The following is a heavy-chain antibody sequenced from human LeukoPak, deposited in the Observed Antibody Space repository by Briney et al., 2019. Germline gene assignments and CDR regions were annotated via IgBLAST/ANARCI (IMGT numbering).Heavy chain of an antibody. CDR1: GFTFSSYG. J-gene: IGHJ4*02. V-gene: IGHV3-30*02. CDR2: IRYDGSNK. Sequence: GGSLRLSCAASGFTFSSYGMHWVRQAPGKGPEWVAFIRYDGSNKYYADSVKGRFTISRDNSKNTLYLQMNSLRAEDTAVYYCAKGVWFGELRGYWGQGTLVTVSS. CDR3: AKGVWFGELRGY. D-gene: IGHD3-10*01.